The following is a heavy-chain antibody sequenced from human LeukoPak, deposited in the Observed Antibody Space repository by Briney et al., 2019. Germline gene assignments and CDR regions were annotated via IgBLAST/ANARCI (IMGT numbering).Heavy chain of an antibody. V-gene: IGHV4-59*01. D-gene: IGHD6-19*01. Sequence: PSKTLSLTCTVSGGSISSYYWSWIRQPPGKGLGWIGYTYYSGSTNYNPSLKSRVTISVDTSKNQFSLKLSSVTAADTAVYYCARVAVAGPYDAFDIWGQGTMVTVSS. CDR2: TYYSGST. CDR1: GGSISSYY. J-gene: IGHJ3*02. CDR3: ARVAVAGPYDAFDI.